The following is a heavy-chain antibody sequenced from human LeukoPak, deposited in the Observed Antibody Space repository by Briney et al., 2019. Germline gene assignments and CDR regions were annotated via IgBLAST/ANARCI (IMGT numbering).Heavy chain of an antibody. CDR3: ARGPLAYCGGDCYNNWFDP. V-gene: IGHV4-31*03. D-gene: IGHD2-21*02. Sequence: PSQTLSLTCTVSGGSISSGGYYWSWIRQHPGKGLEWIGYIYYSGSTYYNPSLKSRVTISVDTSKNQLSLKLSSVTAADTAVYYCARGPLAYCGGDCYNNWFDPWGQGTLVTVSS. CDR2: IYYSGST. J-gene: IGHJ5*02. CDR1: GGSISSGGYY.